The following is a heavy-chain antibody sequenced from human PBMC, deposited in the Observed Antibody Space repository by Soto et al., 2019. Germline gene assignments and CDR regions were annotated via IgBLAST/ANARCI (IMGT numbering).Heavy chain of an antibody. Sequence: QVQLQESGPGLVKPSGTLSLTCAVSGDSISGSHWWSWVRQPPGKGLEWIGEAYHRGSPRYNPSLTSXAXKSGDKSKNQCSLKRTSVPAADTAGYFCVRNNRFVPWGQGTLVTVSS. CDR3: VRNNRFVP. CDR2: AYHRGSP. V-gene: IGHV4-4*02. J-gene: IGHJ5*02. CDR1: GDSISGSHW.